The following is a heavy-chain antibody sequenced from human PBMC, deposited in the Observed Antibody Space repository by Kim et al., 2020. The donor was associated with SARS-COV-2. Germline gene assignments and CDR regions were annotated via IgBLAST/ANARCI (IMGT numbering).Heavy chain of an antibody. V-gene: IGHV4-59*09. J-gene: IGHJ4*02. CDR3: ARGRYSYGSVFDS. Sequence: CSPALKSRVTISVDTSKNQFSLKLSSVTAADTAVYYCARGRYSYGSVFDSWGQGTLVTVSS. D-gene: IGHD5-18*01.